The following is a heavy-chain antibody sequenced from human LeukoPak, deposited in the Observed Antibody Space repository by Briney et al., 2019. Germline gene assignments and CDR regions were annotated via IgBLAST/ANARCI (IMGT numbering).Heavy chain of an antibody. D-gene: IGHD2-21*01. V-gene: IGHV1-2*02. CDR1: GCTFIAYY. J-gene: IGHJ4*02. Sequence: ASVKVSSKASGCTFIAYYTHWVRQAPGQGLEWMGWINPISGGTNYAQNFQGRVTLTRDTSLSTAYMEPSGLSSNGTAVYYSGSNTHQRVSVSAIAHSGQGSLVTVSS. CDR3: GSNTHQRVSVSAIAH. CDR2: INPISGGT.